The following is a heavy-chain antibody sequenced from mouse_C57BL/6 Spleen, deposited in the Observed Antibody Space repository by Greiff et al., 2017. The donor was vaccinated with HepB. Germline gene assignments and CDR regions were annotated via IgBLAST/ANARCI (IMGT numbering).Heavy chain of an antibody. J-gene: IGHJ3*01. CDR2: IDPEDGDT. D-gene: IGHD1-1*01. CDR3: TSLYYGSSDGFAY. V-gene: IGHV14-1*01. Sequence: EVKLQQSGAELVRPGASVKLSCTASGFNIKDYYMHWVKQRPEQGLEWIGRIDPEDGDTEYAPKFQGKATMTADTSSNTAYLQLSSLTSEDTAVYYCTSLYYGSSDGFAYWGQGTLVTVSA. CDR1: GFNIKDYY.